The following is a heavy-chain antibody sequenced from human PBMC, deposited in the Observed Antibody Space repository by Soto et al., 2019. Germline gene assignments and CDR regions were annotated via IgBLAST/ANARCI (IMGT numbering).Heavy chain of an antibody. CDR2: IKEDGTEI. V-gene: IGHV3-7*04. Sequence: EVQLVESGGGLVQPGGSLRLSCVASGFTFSSHWMNWVRQVPGKGLEWVANIKEDGTEINSVDSVKGRFAISRDNAKNSLYLQMNSRRVDDTAVYHCVRSSGWTGDYWGQGILVTVSS. CDR3: VRSSGWTGDY. CDR1: GFTFSSHW. J-gene: IGHJ4*02. D-gene: IGHD3-10*01.